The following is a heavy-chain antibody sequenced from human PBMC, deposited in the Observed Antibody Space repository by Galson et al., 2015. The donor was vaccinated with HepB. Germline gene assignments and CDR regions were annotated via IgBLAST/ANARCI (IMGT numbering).Heavy chain of an antibody. D-gene: IGHD6-19*01. Sequence: SLRLSCAASAFTFSSYAMHWVRQAPGKGPEYVSAISSNGGSTYYADSVKGRFTISRDNSKNTLYLQMSSLRAEDTAVYYCVKDEGGYKYSSGFYPGVAFDIWGQGTMVTVPS. J-gene: IGHJ3*02. V-gene: IGHV3-64D*06. CDR2: ISSNGGST. CDR3: VKDEGGYKYSSGFYPGVAFDI. CDR1: AFTFSSYA.